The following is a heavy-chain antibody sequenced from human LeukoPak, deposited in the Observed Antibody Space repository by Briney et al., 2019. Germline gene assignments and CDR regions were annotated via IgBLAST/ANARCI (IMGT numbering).Heavy chain of an antibody. Sequence: PGRSLRLSCSASGFTFNKYGMHWVRQAPGKGLEWVAVIAYDGSEKYYADSGKGRFTIFRDNSKNTLYLQLNSLRTDDTAVYYCATCPPRSWYYFDFWGQGALVTVSS. J-gene: IGHJ4*02. CDR2: IAYDGSEK. CDR3: ATCPPRSWYYFDF. CDR1: GFTFNKYG. V-gene: IGHV3-30*03. D-gene: IGHD6-13*01.